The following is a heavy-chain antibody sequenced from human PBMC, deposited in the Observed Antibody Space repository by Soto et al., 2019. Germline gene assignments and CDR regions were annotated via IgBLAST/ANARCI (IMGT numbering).Heavy chain of an antibody. J-gene: IGHJ4*02. D-gene: IGHD6-6*01. CDR3: ARATYSSSYYSDS. V-gene: IGHV3-48*03. CDR1: GFTFSSFE. Sequence: EVQLVESGGGLVQPGGSLRLSCAASGFTFSSFEMNWVRQAPGKGLEWVSKIGSSGSTIWYADSVKGRFTISRDNAKNSLYLQMNSLRGEDTAVYYCARATYSSSYYSDSWGQGTLVTVSS. CDR2: IGSSGSTI.